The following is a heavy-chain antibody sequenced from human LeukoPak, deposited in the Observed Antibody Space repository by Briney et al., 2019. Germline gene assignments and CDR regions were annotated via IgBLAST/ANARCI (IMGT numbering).Heavy chain of an antibody. J-gene: IGHJ4*01. CDR1: GFTFNIYW. Sequence: GGSLSLSCATSGFTFNIYWMHWVRQAPGKGLVWVSRINSDGSSTNYADSVKGRFTISRDNAKNTLYLQMNSLRAEDTAMYYCTRAVYYSNYLRYWGQGTLVTVSS. D-gene: IGHD4-11*01. V-gene: IGHV3-74*01. CDR3: TRAVYYSNYLRY. CDR2: INSDGSST.